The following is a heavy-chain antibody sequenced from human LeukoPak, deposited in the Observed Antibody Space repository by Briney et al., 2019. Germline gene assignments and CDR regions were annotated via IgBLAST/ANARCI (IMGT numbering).Heavy chain of an antibody. CDR2: MNPNSGNT. Sequence: ASVKVSCKASGYTFTSYDINWVRQATGQGLEWMGWMNPNSGNTNYAQKLQGRVTMTTDTSTSTAYMELRSLRSDDTAVYYCARDFGEFWGQGTLVTVSS. D-gene: IGHD2-21*01. V-gene: IGHV1-18*01. J-gene: IGHJ4*02. CDR1: GYTFTSYD. CDR3: ARDFGEF.